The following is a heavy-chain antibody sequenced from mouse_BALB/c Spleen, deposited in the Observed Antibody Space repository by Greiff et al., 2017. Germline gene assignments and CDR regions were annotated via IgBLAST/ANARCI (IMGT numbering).Heavy chain of an antibody. CDR1: GYTFTSYT. J-gene: IGHJ3*01. D-gene: IGHD2-10*02. Sequence: VKLMESAAELARPGASVKMSCKASGYTFTSYTMHWVKQRPGQGLEWIGYINPSSGYTEYNQKFKDKTTLTADKSSSTAYMQLSSLTSEDSAVYYCARSQYGNPFAYWGQGTLVTVSA. CDR2: INPSSGYT. V-gene: IGHV1-4*02. CDR3: ARSQYGNPFAY.